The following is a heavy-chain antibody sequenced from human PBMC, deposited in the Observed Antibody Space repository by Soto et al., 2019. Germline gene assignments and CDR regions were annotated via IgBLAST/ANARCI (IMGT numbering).Heavy chain of an antibody. Sequence: SQTLSLTCVLSGDSVSNKSAAWNWIRQSPSRGLEWLGRTYYRSKWFNDYAVSVKGRITISPDTSKNQFSLQLNSVTPEDTAVYYCARSEQWLAAWGQRTLVTGSS. D-gene: IGHD6-19*01. J-gene: IGHJ5*02. CDR1: GDSVSNKSAA. CDR3: ARSEQWLAA. CDR2: TYYRSKWFN. V-gene: IGHV6-1*01.